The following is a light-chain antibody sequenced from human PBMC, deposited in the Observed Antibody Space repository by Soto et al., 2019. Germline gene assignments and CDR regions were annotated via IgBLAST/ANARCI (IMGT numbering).Light chain of an antibody. CDR3: QQTNSFPLT. J-gene: IGKJ3*01. CDR2: AAS. Sequence: DIQMTQSPSSLSASVGDSVTITCRASQDINNFLAWFQQKPGKAPKSLIFAASSLHSGVPSRFSGSGSGTDFTLTISSLQPEDFATYYCQQTNSFPLTVGPGTKVDIK. V-gene: IGKV1-16*01. CDR1: QDINNF.